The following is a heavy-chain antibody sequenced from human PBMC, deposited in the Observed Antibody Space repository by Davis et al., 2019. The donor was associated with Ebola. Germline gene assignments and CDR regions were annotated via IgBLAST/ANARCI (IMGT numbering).Heavy chain of an antibody. Sequence: PGGSLRLSCEVSEFTFNTYAVDCFLPPPCPFLSFVAVVSHSERERFYADSVKGRFTISRDNDENTLYLQMNSLTADDTSVYYCARAGFDEVLDYWGQGTPVTVSS. J-gene: IGHJ4*02. CDR1: EFTFNTYA. CDR3: ARAGFDEVLDY. CDR2: VSHSERER. V-gene: IGHV3-30*19. D-gene: IGHD3-3*01.